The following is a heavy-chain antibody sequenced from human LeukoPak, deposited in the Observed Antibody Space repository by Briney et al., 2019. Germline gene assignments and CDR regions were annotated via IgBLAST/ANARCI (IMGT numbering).Heavy chain of an antibody. CDR1: GDSISSYY. D-gene: IGHD3-10*01. CDR3: ARDSGSGSYWLANNWFDP. V-gene: IGHV4-4*07. J-gene: IGHJ5*02. CDR2: IYTSGST. Sequence: SETLSLTCTVSGDSISSYYWSWIRQPAGKGLEWIGRIYTSGSTNYNPSLKSRVTMSVDTSKNQFSLKLSSVTAADTAVYYCARDSGSGSYWLANNWFDPWGQGTLVTVSS.